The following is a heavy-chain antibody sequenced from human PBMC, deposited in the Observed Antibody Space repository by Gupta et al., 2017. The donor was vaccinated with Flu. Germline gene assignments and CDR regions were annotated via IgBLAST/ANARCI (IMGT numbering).Heavy chain of an antibody. CDR1: GGSISSNSYY. CDR2: INYSGST. D-gene: IGHD4-23*01. V-gene: IGHV4-39*01. CDR3: ARRSNSGGAWYFDL. Sequence: QLQLQESGPGLVKPSETLSLTCSVSGGSISSNSYYWGWVRQPPGKGLQWIGTINYSGSTYHSASLKSRVTISVDTSKHQFSLRLRSVTAADTAVYYCARRSNSGGAWYFDLWGRGTLVTVSS. J-gene: IGHJ2*01.